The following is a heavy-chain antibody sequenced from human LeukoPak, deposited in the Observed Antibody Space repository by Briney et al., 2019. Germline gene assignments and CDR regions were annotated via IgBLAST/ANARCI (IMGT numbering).Heavy chain of an antibody. CDR2: IYSAGST. CDR3: VKDNPLDY. V-gene: IGHV3-66*02. Sequence: GGSLRLSCAASGFIVNSNYISWVRQAPGKGLEWVSVIYSAGSTYYADSVKGRFTISRDNSKNTLYLHINSLRAEDAAVYYCVKDNPLDYWGQGTLVIVSS. J-gene: IGHJ4*02. CDR1: GFIVNSNY. D-gene: IGHD1-14*01.